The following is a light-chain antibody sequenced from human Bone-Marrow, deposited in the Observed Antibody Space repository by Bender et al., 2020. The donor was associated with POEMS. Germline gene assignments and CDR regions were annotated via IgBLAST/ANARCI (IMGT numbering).Light chain of an antibody. CDR3: SSYSDSSTLVV. Sequence: QSVLTQPPSASGTPGQSVIISCSGTDSNFGGNNVNWYQHLPGTAPRLVVYSNYQRPSGVPARFSGSRSGNTASLTISGLQAEDEADYYCSSYSDSSTLVVFGGGTKLTVL. V-gene: IGLV1-44*01. CDR1: DSNFGGNN. J-gene: IGLJ2*01. CDR2: SNY.